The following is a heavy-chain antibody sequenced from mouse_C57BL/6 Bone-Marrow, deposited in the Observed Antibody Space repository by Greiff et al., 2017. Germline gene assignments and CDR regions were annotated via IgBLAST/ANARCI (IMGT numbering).Heavy chain of an antibody. V-gene: IGHV5-17*01. J-gene: IGHJ4*01. CDR1: GFTFSDYG. Sequence: VQLMESGGGLVKPGGSLKLSCAASGFTFSDYGMHWVRQAPEKGLEWVAYISSGSSTIYYADTVKGRFTISRDNAKNTLFLQMTSLRSEDTAMYYGAKGNSSNCYAMDYWGQGTSVTVSS. CDR3: AKGNSSNCYAMDY. CDR2: ISSGSSTI. D-gene: IGHD1-1*01.